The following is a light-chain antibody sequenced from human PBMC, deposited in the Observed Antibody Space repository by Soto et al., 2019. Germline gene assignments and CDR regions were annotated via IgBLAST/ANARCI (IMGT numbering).Light chain of an antibody. J-gene: IGLJ1*01. Sequence: QSALTQPPSASGSPGQSVAISCTGTSSDVGGYNYVSWYQQHPGKAPKLMIYEVNKRPSGVPDRFSGSKSGNTASLTVSGLQAEDEADYYCSSYTTGSTLPWVFGTGTKVTVL. CDR1: SSDVGGYNY. CDR3: SSYTTGSTLPWV. V-gene: IGLV2-8*01. CDR2: EVN.